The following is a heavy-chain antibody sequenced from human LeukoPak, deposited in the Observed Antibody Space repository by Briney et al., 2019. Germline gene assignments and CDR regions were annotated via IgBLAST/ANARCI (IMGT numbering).Heavy chain of an antibody. CDR2: MNPNSGNT. V-gene: IGHV1-8*01. CDR3: ARGNRLYTSSWSSLAFDI. Sequence: ASVKVSCKASGYTFTSYDINWVRQATGRGLEWMGWMNPNSGNTGYAQKFQGRVTMTRNTSISTAYMELSSLTSEDTAVYYCARGNRLYTSSWSSLAFDIWGQGTMVTVSS. J-gene: IGHJ3*02. CDR1: GYTFTSYD. D-gene: IGHD6-13*01.